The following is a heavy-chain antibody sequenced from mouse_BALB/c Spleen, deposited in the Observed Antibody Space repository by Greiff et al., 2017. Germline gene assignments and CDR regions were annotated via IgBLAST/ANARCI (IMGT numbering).Heavy chain of an antibody. Sequence: EVQLVESGAELVKPGASVKLSCTASGFNIKDTYMHGVKQRPEQGLEWIGRIDPATGNTKHDPKFQGKATITADTSSKTAYLQLSSLTSEDTAVYYCARGGAYYFDYWGQGTTLTVSS. CDR1: GFNIKDTY. V-gene: IGHV14-3*02. CDR2: IDPATGNT. CDR3: ARGGAYYFDY. J-gene: IGHJ2*01.